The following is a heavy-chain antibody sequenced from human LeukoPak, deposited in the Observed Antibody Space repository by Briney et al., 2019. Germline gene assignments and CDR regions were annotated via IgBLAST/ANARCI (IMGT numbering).Heavy chain of an antibody. CDR3: AKEGLVPTARWFDP. V-gene: IGHV3-23*01. J-gene: IGHJ5*02. Sequence: PGGSLRLSCAASGFTFKSYAMSWVRQSPGKGLKWVSAISGSGGRIYYADSVKGRFTISRDNSKNTLYLQMKSLRAEDTAVYYCAKEGLVPTARWFDPWGQGTLISVS. CDR1: GFTFKSYA. D-gene: IGHD2-2*01. CDR2: ISGSGGRI.